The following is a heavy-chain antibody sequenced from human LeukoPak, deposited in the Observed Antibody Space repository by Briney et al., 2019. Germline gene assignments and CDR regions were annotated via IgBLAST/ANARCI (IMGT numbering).Heavy chain of an antibody. V-gene: IGHV3-23*01. D-gene: IGHD2-2*01. CDR3: AKEAGGYCSTSTCYYFDY. CDR1: GFTFSSYA. CDR2: ISGSGAGT. J-gene: IGHJ4*02. Sequence: GGSLRLSCAASGFTFSSYAMSWVRQAPGKGLEWVSAISGSGAGTYYADSVKGRFIISRDNSRDTLDLQMDSLRAEDTAVYYCAKEAGGYCSTSTCYYFDYWGQGTLVTVSS.